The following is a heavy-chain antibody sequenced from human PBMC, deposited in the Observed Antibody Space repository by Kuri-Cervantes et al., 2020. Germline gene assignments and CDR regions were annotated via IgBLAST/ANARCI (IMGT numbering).Heavy chain of an antibody. CDR2: ISWNSGSI. CDR3: ARGGFLDILTGLRGTDAFDI. CDR1: GFTFDDYA. D-gene: IGHD3-9*01. Sequence: GGSLRLSCAASGFTFDDYAMHWVRQAPGKGLEWVSGISWNSGSIGYADSVKGRFTISRDNAKNSLYLQMNGLRAEDTAVYYCARGGFLDILTGLRGTDAFDIWGQGTMVTVSS. V-gene: IGHV3-9*01. J-gene: IGHJ3*02.